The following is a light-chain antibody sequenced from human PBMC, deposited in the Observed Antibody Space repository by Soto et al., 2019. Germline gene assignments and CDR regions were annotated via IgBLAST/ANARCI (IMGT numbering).Light chain of an antibody. CDR1: QSISSY. Sequence: DIQMTQSPSSLSASLGDRVTITCRASQSISSYLNWYQQKPGKAPKLLIYDASNLEAGVPSRFSGSGSGTDFTFTISSLQPEDIATYYCQQYDSVPLTFGGGTKVDIK. J-gene: IGKJ4*01. CDR3: QQYDSVPLT. CDR2: DAS. V-gene: IGKV1-33*01.